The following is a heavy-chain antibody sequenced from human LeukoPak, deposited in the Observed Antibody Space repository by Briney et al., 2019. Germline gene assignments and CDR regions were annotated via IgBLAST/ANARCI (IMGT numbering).Heavy chain of an antibody. V-gene: IGHV4-31*03. Sequence: PSETLSLTCTVSGGSIRTSGNYWSWIRHHPGKGLEWMGCIYYSGTTYDSPSLKSRLTVSVDKSKNQFFLDLTSVTAADTAVYYCARLVYGNGWQIDYWGRGTLVTVSS. D-gene: IGHD2-8*01. CDR2: IYYSGTT. J-gene: IGHJ4*02. CDR1: GGSIRTSGNY. CDR3: ARLVYGNGWQIDY.